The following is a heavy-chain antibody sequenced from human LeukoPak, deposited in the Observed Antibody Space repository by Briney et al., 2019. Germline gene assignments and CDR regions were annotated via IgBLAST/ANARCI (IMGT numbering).Heavy chain of an antibody. CDR1: GGSFSGYY. Sequence: SETLSLTCAVYGGSFSGYYWSWIRQPPGKGLEWIGYIYYSGSTYHNPSLKSRVTISVDASKNQFSLKLSSVTAADTAVYYCARGSGVSGSYYNWFDPWGQGTLVTVSS. CDR3: ARGSGVSGSYYNWFDP. CDR2: IYYSGST. V-gene: IGHV4-34*09. D-gene: IGHD3-10*01. J-gene: IGHJ5*02.